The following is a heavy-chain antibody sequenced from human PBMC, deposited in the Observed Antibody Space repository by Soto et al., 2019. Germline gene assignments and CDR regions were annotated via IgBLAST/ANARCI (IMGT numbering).Heavy chain of an antibody. D-gene: IGHD1-26*01. V-gene: IGHV3-30*18. CDR1: GFTFSGYG. Sequence: QVQLVESGGGVVQPGRSLRLSCAASGFTFSGYGMHWVRQAPGKGLEWVAVISYDGSNKYYADSVKGRFTISRDNSKNTLYLQMNSLRAEDTAVYYCAKDRWEVLYGMDVWGQGNTVTVSS. CDR2: ISYDGSNK. CDR3: AKDRWEVLYGMDV. J-gene: IGHJ6*02.